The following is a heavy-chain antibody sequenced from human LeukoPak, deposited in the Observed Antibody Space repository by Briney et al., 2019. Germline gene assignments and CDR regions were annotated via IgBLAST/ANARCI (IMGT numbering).Heavy chain of an antibody. CDR1: GYTFTVYY. CDR3: ARGYQVAAAGMDV. D-gene: IGHD6-13*01. J-gene: IGHJ6*02. CDR2: INPNSGGT. Sequence: ASVTLSCKASGYTFTVYYMHWVRQAPGQGLEWMGWINPNSGGTNYAQKFQGRVTMTRDTSISTAYMELSRLRSDDTAVYYCARGYQVAAAGMDVWGQGTTVTVSS. V-gene: IGHV1-2*02.